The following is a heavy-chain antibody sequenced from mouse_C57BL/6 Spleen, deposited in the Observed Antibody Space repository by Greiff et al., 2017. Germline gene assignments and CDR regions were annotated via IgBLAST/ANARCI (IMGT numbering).Heavy chain of an antibody. V-gene: IGHV1-82*01. CDR2: IYPGDGDT. J-gene: IGHJ2*01. CDR1: GYAFSSSW. CDR3: ARRGEKTGTLDY. D-gene: IGHD4-1*01. Sequence: QVQLQQSGPELVKPGASVKISCKASGYAFSSSWMNWVKQRPGKGLEWIGRIYPGDGDTNYNGKFKGKATLTADKSSSTAYMQLSSLTSEDSAVYFCARRGEKTGTLDYWGQGTTLTVSS.